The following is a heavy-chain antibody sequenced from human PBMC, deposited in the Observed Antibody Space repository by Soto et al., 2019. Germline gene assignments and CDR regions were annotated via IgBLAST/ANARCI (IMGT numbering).Heavy chain of an antibody. D-gene: IGHD6-13*01. CDR1: GYSFTSYW. J-gene: IGHJ6*02. CDR3: ARTSSSSWPYYYYYGMYV. V-gene: IGHV5-51*01. Sequence: PGESLKISCKGSGYSFTSYWIGWVRQMPGKGLEWMGIIYPGDSDTRYSPSFQGQVTISADKSISTAYLQWSSLKASDTAMYYCARTSSSSWPYYYYYGMYVWGQGTTVTVS. CDR2: IYPGDSDT.